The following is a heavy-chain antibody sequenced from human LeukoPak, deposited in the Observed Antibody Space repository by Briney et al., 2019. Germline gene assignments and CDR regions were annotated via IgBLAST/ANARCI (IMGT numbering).Heavy chain of an antibody. CDR1: GFTFSNFW. CDR3: ARGGGH. CDR2: IKQDGSEK. V-gene: IGHV3-7*01. Sequence: GGSLRLSCTVYGFTFSNFWMSWVRQAPGKGLEWVANIKQDGSEKYYLDSVRGRFTISRDNAKNSLYLQMNSLRAEDTAVYYCARGGGHWGQGTMVTVSS. D-gene: IGHD3-16*01. J-gene: IGHJ3*01.